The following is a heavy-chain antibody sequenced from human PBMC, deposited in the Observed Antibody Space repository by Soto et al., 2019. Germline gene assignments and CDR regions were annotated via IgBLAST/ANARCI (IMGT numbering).Heavy chain of an antibody. CDR1: GDSVSNNSVA. CDR2: TYYRSKWHY. D-gene: IGHD3-10*01. Sequence: QAQLQQSGPGLVKPSQTLSLSCAISGDSVSNNSVAWNWVRQSPSRGLEWLGRTYYRSKWHYDYAPSVRSRITINPDTSKNHFSLQLTSVSPEDAAVYYCARTLRGRGVKYFDDWGQGTLVTVSS. CDR3: ARTLRGRGVKYFDD. J-gene: IGHJ4*02. V-gene: IGHV6-1*01.